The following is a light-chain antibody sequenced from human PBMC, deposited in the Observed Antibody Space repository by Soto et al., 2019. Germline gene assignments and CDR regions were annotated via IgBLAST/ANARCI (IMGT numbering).Light chain of an antibody. CDR1: QSVSNN. J-gene: IGKJ5*01. CDR3: QQYKNWPPIT. CDR2: GAS. Sequence: EIVLTQSPGTLSLSPGERATLSCRASQSVSNNYLAWYQQKPGQAPRLLIYGASTRATGIPARFSGSGSGTELTLTISSLQSEDFAVYYCQQYKNWPPITFGQGTRLEIK. V-gene: IGKV3-15*01.